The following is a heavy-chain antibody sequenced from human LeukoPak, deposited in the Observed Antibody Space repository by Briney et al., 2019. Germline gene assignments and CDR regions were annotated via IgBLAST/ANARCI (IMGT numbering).Heavy chain of an antibody. D-gene: IGHD2-2*01. CDR3: AQDGYCSSAHCYTGAIEM. V-gene: IGHV3-23*01. Sequence: GGALRVSCAAPGFSFCGYGTCSVCEALRKRVGRGLAIIASGFNPHYSDSVKGRFLISRDNTENTVYLQMKSLRVEDTAVYFCAQDGYCSSAHCYTGAIEMRGQGTMVIVSS. J-gene: IGHJ3*01. CDR2: IIASGFNP. CDR1: GFSFCGYG.